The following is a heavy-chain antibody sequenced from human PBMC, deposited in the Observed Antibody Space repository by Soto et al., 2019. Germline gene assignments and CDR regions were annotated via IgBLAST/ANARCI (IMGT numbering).Heavy chain of an antibody. CDR3: ARGWGYDSNDYYYAY. CDR1: GGTFSRHA. V-gene: IGHV1-69*01. D-gene: IGHD3-22*01. J-gene: IGHJ4*02. CDR2: IIPIFGTA. Sequence: QVQLVQSGAEVRKPGSSVKVSCKASGGTFSRHAISWVRQAPGQGLEWMGGIIPIFGTANHAQKFHGRVTIIAEESTSTVYMELSSLRSEDTAMYYCARGWGYDSNDYYYAYWGQGTLVIVSS.